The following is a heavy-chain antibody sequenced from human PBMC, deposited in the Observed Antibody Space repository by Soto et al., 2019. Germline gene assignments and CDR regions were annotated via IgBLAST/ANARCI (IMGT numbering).Heavy chain of an antibody. CDR2: IYYSGST. Sequence: SETLSLTCTVSGCSISSGGYYWSWIRQHPGKGLEWIGYIYYSGSTYYNPSLKSRVTISVDTSKNQFSLKLSSVTAADTAVYYCARGVYYYDSSGYYYGAHFDYWGQGTLVTVSS. CDR3: ARGVYYYDSSGYYYGAHFDY. V-gene: IGHV4-31*03. J-gene: IGHJ4*02. CDR1: GCSISSGGYY. D-gene: IGHD3-22*01.